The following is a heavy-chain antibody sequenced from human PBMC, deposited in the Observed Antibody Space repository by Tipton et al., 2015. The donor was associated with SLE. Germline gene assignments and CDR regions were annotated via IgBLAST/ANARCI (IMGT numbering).Heavy chain of an antibody. CDR2: ISSSCTNI. CDR1: GFTFINFS. D-gene: IGHD6-19*01. Sequence: GSLRLSCVASGFTFINFSMNWVRPAPGKGLEWVSSISSSCTNIYNADSVKGRFTISRDNAKNSLYLQMNSLRAEDTAVYYCAREAAWLVPPLPDYYYYGMDVWGQGTTVTVSS. V-gene: IGHV3-21*03. CDR3: AREAAWLVPPLPDYYYYGMDV. J-gene: IGHJ6*02.